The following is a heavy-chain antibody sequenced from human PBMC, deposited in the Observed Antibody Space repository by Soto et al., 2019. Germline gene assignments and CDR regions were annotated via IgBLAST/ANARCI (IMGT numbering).Heavy chain of an antibody. CDR2: INHSGST. J-gene: IGHJ4*02. Sequence: SETLSLTCAVYGGCFSGYYLSWIRQPPGKGLEWIVEINHSGSTNDNPSLKSRVTISVDTSKNKFSLKLSSVTAAHTAVYYCARGPTENYVPAIDYWGQGTLVTVSS. V-gene: IGHV4-34*01. CDR1: GGCFSGYY. CDR3: ARGPTENYVPAIDY. D-gene: IGHD3-16*01.